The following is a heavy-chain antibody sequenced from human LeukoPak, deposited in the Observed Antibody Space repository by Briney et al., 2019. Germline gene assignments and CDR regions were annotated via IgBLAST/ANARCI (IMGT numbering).Heavy chain of an antibody. CDR3: ARGGSAWDNPFDY. J-gene: IGHJ4*02. CDR2: INPTSGGT. D-gene: IGHD6-19*01. CDR1: GYTFTGYY. V-gene: IGHV1-2*02. Sequence: ASVRVSCKASGYTFTGYYIHWVRQAPGQGLEWMGWINPTSGGTKYAQKFQGRVTMARDTSISTAYMELSRLRADDTAVFYCARGGSAWDNPFDYWGQGTLVTVSS.